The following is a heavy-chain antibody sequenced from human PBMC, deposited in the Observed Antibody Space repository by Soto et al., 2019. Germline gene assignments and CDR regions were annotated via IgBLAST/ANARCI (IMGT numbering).Heavy chain of an antibody. Sequence: QVHLVQSGVEVKTPGASVKVSCQASGYTFFTYDISWVRQAPGQGLEWMGWISTYSGDTKYAQKFQGRVTMTTDTSATTAYLELRSMRSDDTAVYYCASPHGPTTSENWVEPWGQGTLVTVSS. CDR2: ISTYSGDT. CDR1: GYTFFTYD. V-gene: IGHV1-18*01. J-gene: IGHJ5*02. CDR3: ASPHGPTTSENWVEP. D-gene: IGHD5-12*01.